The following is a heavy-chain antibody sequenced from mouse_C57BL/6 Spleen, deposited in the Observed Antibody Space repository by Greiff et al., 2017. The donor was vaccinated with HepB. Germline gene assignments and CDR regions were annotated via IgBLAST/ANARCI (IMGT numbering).Heavy chain of an antibody. D-gene: IGHD2-3*01. CDR1: GYAFSSSW. CDR2: IYPGDGDT. CDR3: AREGGYYPY. J-gene: IGHJ3*01. V-gene: IGHV1-82*01. Sequence: VKLQESGPELVKPGASVKISCKASGYAFSSSWMNWVKQRPGKGLEWIGRIYPGDGDTNYNGKFKGKATLTADKSSSTAYMQLSSLTSEDSAVYFCAREGGYYPYWGQGTLVTVSA.